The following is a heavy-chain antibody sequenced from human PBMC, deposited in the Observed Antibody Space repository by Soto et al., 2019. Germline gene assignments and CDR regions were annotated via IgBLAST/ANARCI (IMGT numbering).Heavy chain of an antibody. CDR1: GYTLTSNY. V-gene: IGHV1-46*03. D-gene: IGHD5-12*01. Sequence: QVQLVQSGAEVKKPGASVKVSCKASGYTLTSNYMHWVRQAPGQGLEWMGIINPSGGSTSYAQKCQGRVTMTRDTSTSTVYMELSSLRSEDTAVYYCARDSGDGYKPNWYFDLWGRGTLVTVSS. J-gene: IGHJ2*01. CDR3: ARDSGDGYKPNWYFDL. CDR2: INPSGGST.